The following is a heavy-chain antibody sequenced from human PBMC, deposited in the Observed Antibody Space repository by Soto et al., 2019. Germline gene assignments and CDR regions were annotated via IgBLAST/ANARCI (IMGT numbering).Heavy chain of an antibody. V-gene: IGHV4-39*01. CDR2: VYYRGRS. J-gene: IGHJ4*02. CDR3: VSQRTSVLTQAYFDY. D-gene: IGHD2-8*01. Sequence: PSETLSLTCTVSGGSVSNSNYYWGWIRQSPGKGLEWIGSVYYRGRSYSKSSVKSRVTISVDTSKNQFSLNLNSVTASDTAVYFRVSQRTSVLTQAYFDYWGPGALGTVSS. CDR1: GGSVSNSNYY.